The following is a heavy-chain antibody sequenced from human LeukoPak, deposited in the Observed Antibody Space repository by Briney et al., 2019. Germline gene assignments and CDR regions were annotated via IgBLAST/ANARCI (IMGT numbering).Heavy chain of an antibody. V-gene: IGHV1-2*02. CDR1: GYTFTGYY. Sequence: ASVKVSCKASGYTFTGYYMHWVRQAPGQGLEWMGWINPNSGGTNYAQNFQGRVTMTRDTSISTLYMDLSSLRSDDTAVYYCARYSLRSNWHFDYWGQGTLVTVSS. J-gene: IGHJ4*01. CDR2: INPNSGGT. D-gene: IGHD1-1*01. CDR3: ARYSLRSNWHFDY.